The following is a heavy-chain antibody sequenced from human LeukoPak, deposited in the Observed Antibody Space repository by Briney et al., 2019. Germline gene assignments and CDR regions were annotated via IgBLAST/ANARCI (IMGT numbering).Heavy chain of an antibody. CDR1: GFTFSSYW. D-gene: IGHD3-9*01. Sequence: PGGSLRLSCAASGFTFSSYWMHWVRQAPGKGLVWVSRLNSDGSFTSYADSVKGRFTISRDNAKNTLYLQMNSLRAEDTAVYYCASGPRYFDFYFDYWGQGTLVTVSS. CDR2: LNSDGSFT. CDR3: ASGPRYFDFYFDY. J-gene: IGHJ4*02. V-gene: IGHV3-74*01.